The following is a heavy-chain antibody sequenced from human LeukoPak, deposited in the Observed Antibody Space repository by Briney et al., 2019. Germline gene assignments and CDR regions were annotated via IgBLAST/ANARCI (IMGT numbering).Heavy chain of an antibody. D-gene: IGHD1-1*01. CDR2: IYSGGST. V-gene: IGHV3-53*01. CDR3: ARVASYRFDP. J-gene: IGHJ5*02. Sequence: GGSLRLSCAASGFTVSSNYMSWVRQAPGKGLEWVSVIYSGGSTYYADSVKGRFTISRDNSKNTLYLQMNNLRAEDTAVYFCARVASYRFDPWGQGTLVTVSS. CDR1: GFTVSSNY.